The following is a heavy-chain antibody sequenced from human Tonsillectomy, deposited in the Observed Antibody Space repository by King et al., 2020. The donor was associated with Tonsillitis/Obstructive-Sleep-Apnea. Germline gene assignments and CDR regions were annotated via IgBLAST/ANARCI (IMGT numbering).Heavy chain of an antibody. V-gene: IGHV4-34*01. D-gene: IGHD3-10*01. CDR3: AREGWDRWFDYGGWFHP. J-gene: IGHJ5*02. Sequence: VQLQQWGAGLLKPSETLSLTCAVYGGSFSGYYWSWIRQPPGKGLEWIGEINHSGSTNYNPSLKSRVTISVDTSKNQFSLKLSSVTAADTAVYYCAREGWDRWFDYGGWFHPWGQGNLGTVPS. CDR1: GGSFSGYY. CDR2: INHSGST.